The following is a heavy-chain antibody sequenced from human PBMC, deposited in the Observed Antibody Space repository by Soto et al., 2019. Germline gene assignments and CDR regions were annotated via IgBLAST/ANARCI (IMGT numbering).Heavy chain of an antibody. D-gene: IGHD3-3*01. CDR3: ARGKYYDFWSGQIDY. V-gene: IGHV3-48*02. CDR2: ISSSSSTI. J-gene: IGHJ4*02. CDR1: GFTFSSYS. Sequence: EVQLVESGGGLVQPGGSLRLSCAASGFTFSSYSMNWARQAPGKGLEWVSYISSSSSTIYYADSVKGRFTISRDNAKNSLYLQMNSLRDEDTAVYYCARGKYYDFWSGQIDYWGQGTLVTVSS.